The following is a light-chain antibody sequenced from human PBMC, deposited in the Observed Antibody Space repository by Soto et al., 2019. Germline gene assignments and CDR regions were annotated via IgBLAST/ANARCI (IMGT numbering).Light chain of an antibody. J-gene: IGKJ5*01. V-gene: IGKV3-11*01. Sequence: EIVLTQSPATLSLSPGERATLSCTASQSVSSYLAWYQQKPGQAPRLLIYDASNRATGIPARFSGSGSGTDFILTISSLEPEDFAVYYCQQRSNWITFGQGTRLEIK. CDR1: QSVSSY. CDR2: DAS. CDR3: QQRSNWIT.